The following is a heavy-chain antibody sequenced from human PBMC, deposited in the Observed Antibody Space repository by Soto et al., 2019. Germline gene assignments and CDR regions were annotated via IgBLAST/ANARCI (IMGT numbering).Heavy chain of an antibody. J-gene: IGHJ6*03. D-gene: IGHD4-17*01. CDR1: GFTFSSYS. CDR3: ARNDDYGDYDYYYYMDV. V-gene: IGHV3-48*01. CDR2: ISGSSSTI. Sequence: GGSLRLSCAASGFTFSSYSMNWVRQAPGKGLEWVSYISGSSSTIYYADSVKGRFTISRDNAKNSLYLQMNSLRAEDTAVYYCARNDDYGDYDYYYYMDVWGKGTTVTVSS.